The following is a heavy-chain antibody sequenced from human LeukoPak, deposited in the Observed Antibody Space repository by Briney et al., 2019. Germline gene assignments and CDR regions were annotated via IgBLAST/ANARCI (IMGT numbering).Heavy chain of an antibody. V-gene: IGHV4-28*03. J-gene: IGHJ5*02. Sequence: SETLSLTWAVSGYSISSSNWWGWIRPPPGKGLEWIGYIYYSGSTYYNPSLKSRVTMSEETSKHQFSLKLSSVTAVDTAVYYCARVVPAAEITNWFDPWGQGTLVTVSS. CDR3: ARVVPAAEITNWFDP. CDR2: IYYSGST. D-gene: IGHD2-2*01. CDR1: GYSISSSNW.